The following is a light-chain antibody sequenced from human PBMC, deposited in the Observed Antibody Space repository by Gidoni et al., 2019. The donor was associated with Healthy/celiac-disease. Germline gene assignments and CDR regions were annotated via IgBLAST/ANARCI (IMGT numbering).Light chain of an antibody. V-gene: IGKV1-39*01. CDR2: AAS. Sequence: DIQMTQSPSSLSASVGDRVTITRRASQTISTYLNWYQQKPGKAPKVLIYAASSLQSGVPSRFSGSGSGTDFTLTISSLQAEDFATYYCQQSHSTPQTFXQXTKVEIK. CDR1: QTISTY. J-gene: IGKJ1*01. CDR3: QQSHSTPQT.